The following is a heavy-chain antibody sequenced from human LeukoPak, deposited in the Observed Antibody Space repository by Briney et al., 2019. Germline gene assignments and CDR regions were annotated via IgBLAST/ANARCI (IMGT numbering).Heavy chain of an antibody. Sequence: PSETLSLTCAVYGGSFSGYYWSWVRQPPGKGLEWIGEINHSGSTNYNPSLKSRVTISVDTSKNQFSLKLSSVTAADTAVYYCAIVRYVRYYGMDVWGQGTTVTVSS. CDR3: AIVRYVRYYGMDV. V-gene: IGHV4-34*01. J-gene: IGHJ6*02. D-gene: IGHD3-16*01. CDR2: INHSGST. CDR1: GGSFSGYY.